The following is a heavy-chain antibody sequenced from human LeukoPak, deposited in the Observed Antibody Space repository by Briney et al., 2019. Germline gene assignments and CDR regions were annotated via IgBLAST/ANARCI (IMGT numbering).Heavy chain of an antibody. J-gene: IGHJ5*02. CDR3: ARDWDGSGTVFDL. D-gene: IGHD3-10*01. Sequence: GGSLRVSCAASGFTFRNYWMSWVRQAPGKGLEWVANIKTDGSQKYYVDSVGGRFAISRDNAKSSLYLQMNSLRVEDTAVYHCARDWDGSGTVFDLWGQGTLVTVSS. CDR1: GFTFRNYW. CDR2: IKTDGSQK. V-gene: IGHV3-7*01.